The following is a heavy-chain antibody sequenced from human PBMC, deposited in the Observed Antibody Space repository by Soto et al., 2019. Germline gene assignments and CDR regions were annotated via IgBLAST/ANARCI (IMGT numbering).Heavy chain of an antibody. D-gene: IGHD2-21*02. J-gene: IGHJ4*02. CDR3: ARESDCGGDCYFDY. CDR1: RYTFTSYS. CDR2: INPSGGST. Sequence: GAPVKVSCKASRYTFTSYSMHWVRQSPGQGLEWMGIINPSGGSTSYAQKFQGRVTMTRDTSTSTVYMELSSLRSEDTAVYYCARESDCGGDCYFDYWGQGTLVTVSS. V-gene: IGHV1-46*01.